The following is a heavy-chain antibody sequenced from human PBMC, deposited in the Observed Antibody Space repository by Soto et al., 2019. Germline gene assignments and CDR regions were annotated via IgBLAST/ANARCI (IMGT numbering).Heavy chain of an antibody. D-gene: IGHD4-17*01. Sequence: ILSCAASGFTFSSYWMSWVRQAPGKGLEWVANIKQDGSEKYYVDSVKGRFTISRDNAKNSLYLQMNSLRAEDTAVYYCARTSRNSRLRWYDYWGQGTLGTVSA. CDR2: IKQDGSEK. CDR1: GFTFSSYW. J-gene: IGHJ4*02. CDR3: ARTSRNSRLRWYDY. V-gene: IGHV3-7*01.